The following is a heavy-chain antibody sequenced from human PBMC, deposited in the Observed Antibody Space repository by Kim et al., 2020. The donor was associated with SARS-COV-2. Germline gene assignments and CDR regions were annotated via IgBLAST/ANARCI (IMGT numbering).Heavy chain of an antibody. V-gene: IGHV1-69*01. Sequence: QQFQGRVTITADESTSTAYMELSSLRSEDTAVYYCARATSSGSYFGGFDYWGQGTLVTVSS. D-gene: IGHD1-26*01. CDR3: ARATSSGSYFGGFDY. J-gene: IGHJ4*02.